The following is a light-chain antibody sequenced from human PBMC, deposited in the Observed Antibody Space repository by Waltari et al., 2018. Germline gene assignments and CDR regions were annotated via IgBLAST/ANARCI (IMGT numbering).Light chain of an antibody. CDR1: QSINSW. J-gene: IGKJ4*01. CDR3: QQAASFPLT. Sequence: DIQMTQFPSTLSASVGDRLTITCRASQSINSWLAWYQQKPGKAPKLLIYKASSLESGVPSRFSGSGSGTEFTLTISSLQPDDFATYYCQQAASFPLTFGGGTKVEIK. V-gene: IGKV1-5*03. CDR2: KAS.